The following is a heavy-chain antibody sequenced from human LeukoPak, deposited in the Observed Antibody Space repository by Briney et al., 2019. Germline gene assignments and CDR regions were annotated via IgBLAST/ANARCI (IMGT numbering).Heavy chain of an antibody. Sequence: SETLSLTCTVSGDSISRNYWSWIRQPPGKGLEWMGYIYYSGSTNYNPSLKSRVTISGDTSKNQFSLRLSSVTAADTAVYYCAREYATAGTGSNYFDYWGQGTLVTVSS. J-gene: IGHJ4*02. CDR1: GDSISRNY. V-gene: IGHV4-59*01. D-gene: IGHD6-13*01. CDR3: AREYATAGTGSNYFDY. CDR2: IYYSGST.